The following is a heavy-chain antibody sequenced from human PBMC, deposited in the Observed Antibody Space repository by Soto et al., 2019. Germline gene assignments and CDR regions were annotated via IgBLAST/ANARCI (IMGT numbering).Heavy chain of an antibody. CDR2: ISYDGRNK. CDR1: GFTFSSYA. D-gene: IGHD3-10*01. Sequence: ESGGGVVQPGRSLRLSCAASGFTFSSYAMHWVRQAPGKGLEWVAVISYDGRNKYYADSVKGRFTFSRDNSKSTLYLQMNSLRAEETAVYYCARDSGWFGELDYWGQGTLVTASS. V-gene: IGHV3-30*04. J-gene: IGHJ4*02. CDR3: ARDSGWFGELDY.